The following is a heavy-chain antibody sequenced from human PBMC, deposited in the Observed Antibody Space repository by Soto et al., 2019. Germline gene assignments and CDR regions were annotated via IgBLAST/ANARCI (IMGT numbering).Heavy chain of an antibody. D-gene: IGHD5-12*01. J-gene: IGHJ5*02. CDR2: TFFRSKWSN. Sequence: QVQLQQSGPGLVRPSETLSLTCAISGDNVSNNTASWSWIRQSPSRGLEWLGRTFFRSKWSNDYAVSVKSRIIINADTSKNQFSLQLNSVTPEDTAVYYCAKGDNLGPYIGYAFDPWGRGTLVTVSP. CDR3: AKGDNLGPYIGYAFDP. CDR1: GDNVSNNTAS. V-gene: IGHV6-1*01.